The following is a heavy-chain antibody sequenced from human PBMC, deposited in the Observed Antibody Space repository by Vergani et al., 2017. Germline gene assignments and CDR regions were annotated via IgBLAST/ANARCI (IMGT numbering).Heavy chain of an antibody. CDR3: ARDNRDLASAFDI. CDR2: IWYDGSNK. CDR1: GFTFSSYA. Sequence: VQLLESGGGLVQPGGSLRLSCAASGFTFSSYAMSWVRQAPGKGLEWVAVIWYDGSNKYYADSVKGRFTISRDNSKNTLYLQMNSLRAEDTAVYYCARDNRDLASAFDIWGQGTMVTVSS. D-gene: IGHD3-3*01. V-gene: IGHV3-33*08. J-gene: IGHJ3*02.